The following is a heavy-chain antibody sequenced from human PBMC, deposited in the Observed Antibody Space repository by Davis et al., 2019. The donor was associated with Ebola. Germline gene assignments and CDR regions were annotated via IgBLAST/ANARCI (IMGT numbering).Heavy chain of an antibody. V-gene: IGHV3-33*08. CDR1: GFTFSGSA. D-gene: IGHD1-26*01. J-gene: IGHJ4*02. Sequence: GESLKISCAASGFTFSGSAMHWVRQASGKGLEWVAVIWYDGSNKYYADSVKGRFTISKDNSKNTLYLQMNSLRAEDTAVYYCARDFRSGSYYLDYWGQGTLVTVSS. CDR3: ARDFRSGSYYLDY. CDR2: IWYDGSNK.